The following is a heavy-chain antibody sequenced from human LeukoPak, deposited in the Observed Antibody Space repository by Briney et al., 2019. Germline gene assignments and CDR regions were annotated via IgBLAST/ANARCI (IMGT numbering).Heavy chain of an antibody. J-gene: IGHJ4*02. CDR1: GFTFSSYW. CDR2: IKQGGSEK. CDR3: ARLQYSFLYGSGSYGVDY. D-gene: IGHD3-10*01. V-gene: IGHV3-7*01. Sequence: PGGSLRLSCAASGFTFSSYWMSWVRQAPGKGLEWVANIKQGGSEKYYVDSVKGRFTISRDNAKNSLYLQMNSLRAEDTAVYYCARLQYSFLYGSGSYGVDYWGQGTLVTVSS.